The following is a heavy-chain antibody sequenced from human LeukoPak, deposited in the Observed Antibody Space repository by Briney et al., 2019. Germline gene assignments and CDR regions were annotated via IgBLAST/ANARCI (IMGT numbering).Heavy chain of an antibody. CDR1: GYSISSGSC. D-gene: IGHD2-21*01. J-gene: IGHJ6*03. CDR3: ARVGYYPDYYMDV. V-gene: IGHV4-38-2*02. CDR2: IYHSGST. Sequence: PSETLSLTCTVSGYSISSGSCWGWIRQPPGEGLDWIGSIYHSGSTFYNPSLKSRVTISVDTSKNQFSLNLSSVTAADTAVYYCARVGYYPDYYMDVWGKGTTVTVSS.